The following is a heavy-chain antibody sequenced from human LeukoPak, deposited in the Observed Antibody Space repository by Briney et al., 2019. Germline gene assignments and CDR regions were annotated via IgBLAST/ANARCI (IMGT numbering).Heavy chain of an antibody. CDR1: GFTFISYG. CDR3: AKHSGSCFIYYVDS. Sequence: GGSLRLSCAASGFTFISYGMTWVRQAPGKGLEWVSTISNTGYNTYYADSVKGRFTISRDNSANTVYLQMNSLRAGGTALYYCAKHSGSCFIYYVDSWGQGTPVTVSS. V-gene: IGHV3-23*01. CDR2: ISNTGYNT. J-gene: IGHJ4*02. D-gene: IGHD1-26*01.